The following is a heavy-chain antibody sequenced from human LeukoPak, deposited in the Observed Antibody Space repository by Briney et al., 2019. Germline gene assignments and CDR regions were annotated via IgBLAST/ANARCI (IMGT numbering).Heavy chain of an antibody. D-gene: IGHD4-17*01. CDR3: ARDREDGDHNDAFDV. CDR1: GYTFRNYG. V-gene: IGHV1-18*01. CDR2: INVYNGNT. J-gene: IGHJ3*01. Sequence: ASVKVSCKASGYTFRNYGITWVRQAPGQGLEWMGWINVYNGNTNYLQKIRDRVTMTIDTSTSTAYMELRRLRSDDTAVYFCARDREDGDHNDAFDVWGQGTMVTVSS.